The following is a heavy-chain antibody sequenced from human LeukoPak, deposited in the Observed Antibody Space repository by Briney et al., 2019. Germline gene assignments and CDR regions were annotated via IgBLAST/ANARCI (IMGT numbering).Heavy chain of an antibody. CDR1: GSTFSSHT. V-gene: IGHV3-48*04. CDR3: ARNLPAADY. Sequence: PGGSLRLSCAASGSTFSSHTMNWVRQASGKGLEWVSYISSSSSVIYYADSVKGRFTISRDNAKNSLYLQMNSLRAEDTAVYYCARNLPAADYWGQGTLVTVSS. CDR2: ISSSSSVI. D-gene: IGHD2-2*01. J-gene: IGHJ4*02.